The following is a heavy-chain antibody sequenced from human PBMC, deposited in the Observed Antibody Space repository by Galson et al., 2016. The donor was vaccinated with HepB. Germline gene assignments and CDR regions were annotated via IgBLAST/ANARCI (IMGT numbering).Heavy chain of an antibody. CDR1: GYMFTSYA. Sequence: SVKVSCKASGYMFTSYAMHWVRQAPGQRLEWIGWINAGTGNTKYSQKFQGRVTITRDTSARTAYRDLSSLISEDTAVYYGASNAPYCGGNCYAPTSRGQGTLVTVSS. J-gene: IGHJ4*02. V-gene: IGHV1-3*01. D-gene: IGHD2-21*02. CDR2: INAGTGNT. CDR3: ASNAPYCGGNCYAPTS.